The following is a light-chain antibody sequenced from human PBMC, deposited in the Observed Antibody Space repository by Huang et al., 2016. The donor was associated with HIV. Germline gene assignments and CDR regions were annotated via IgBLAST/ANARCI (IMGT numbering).Light chain of an antibody. J-gene: IGKJ5*01. CDR1: QRISTY. V-gene: IGKV1-39*01. Sequence: DIQMTQSPSSLSASVGDRVTITCRASQRISTYLNWYQQKPGKAPKLLIFAASTLQSGVPSTFSGSGSRTDFTLTISSLQPEDFATYYCQQTYSTAITFGQGTRLEIK. CDR2: AAS. CDR3: QQTYSTAIT.